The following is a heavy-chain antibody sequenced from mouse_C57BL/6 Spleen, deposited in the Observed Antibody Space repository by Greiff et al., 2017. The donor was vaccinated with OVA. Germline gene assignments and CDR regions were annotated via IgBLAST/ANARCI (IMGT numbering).Heavy chain of an antibody. D-gene: IGHD4-1*01. V-gene: IGHV2-5*01. CDR2: IWRGGST. Sequence: QVQLQQSGPGLVQPSQSLSITCTVSGFSLTSYGVHWVRQSPGKGLEWLGVIWRGGSTDYNAAFMSRLSITKDNSKSQVFFKMNSLQADDTAIYYCAKNRGGTGDAMDYWGQGTSVTVSS. J-gene: IGHJ4*01. CDR3: AKNRGGTGDAMDY. CDR1: GFSLTSYG.